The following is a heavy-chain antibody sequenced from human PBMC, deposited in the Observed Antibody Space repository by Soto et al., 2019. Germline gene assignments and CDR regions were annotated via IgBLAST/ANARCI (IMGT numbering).Heavy chain of an antibody. CDR3: ARVDHSGFGTAIYYYYYMDV. D-gene: IGHD5-12*01. CDR1: GYTFTSYG. Sequence: ASVKVSCKTSGYTFTSYGISWVRQAPGRGLEWMGWISAYNGNTNYAQKLQGRATMTTDTSTSTAYMELRSLRSDDTAVYYCARVDHSGFGTAIYYYYYMDVWGKGTTVTVSS. V-gene: IGHV1-18*01. CDR2: ISAYNGNT. J-gene: IGHJ6*03.